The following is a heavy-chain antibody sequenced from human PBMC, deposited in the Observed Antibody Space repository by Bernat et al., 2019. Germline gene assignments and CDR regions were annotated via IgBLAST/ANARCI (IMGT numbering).Heavy chain of an antibody. D-gene: IGHD2-15*01. Sequence: QVQLVESGGGVVQPGRSLRLSCAASGFTFSSYGMHWVRQAPGKGLEWVAVIWYDGSNKYYADSVKGRFTISRDNSKNTLYLQMNSLRAEDTAVYYCARTKHCSGGSCHYYYYMDVWGKGTTVTVSS. CDR1: GFTFSSYG. CDR2: IWYDGSNK. CDR3: ARTKHCSGGSCHYYYYMDV. J-gene: IGHJ6*03. V-gene: IGHV3-33*01.